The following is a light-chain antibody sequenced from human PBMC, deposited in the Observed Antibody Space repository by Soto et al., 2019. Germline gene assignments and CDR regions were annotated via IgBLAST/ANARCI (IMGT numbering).Light chain of an antibody. CDR3: AVWDDSLNGWV. Sequence: QSVLTQAPSASGTPGQRVTISCSGSSSNIGSNTVNWYQQLPGTAPKLLIYNNAQRPSGVPDRFSGSKSGTSASLAIGGLQSEDEAEYYCAVWDDSLNGWVFGGGTKLTVL. CDR1: SSNIGSNT. CDR2: NNA. V-gene: IGLV1-44*01. J-gene: IGLJ3*02.